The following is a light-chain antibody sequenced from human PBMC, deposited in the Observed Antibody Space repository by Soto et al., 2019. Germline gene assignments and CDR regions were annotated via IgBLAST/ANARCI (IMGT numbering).Light chain of an antibody. V-gene: IGKV3-15*01. CDR2: GAS. CDR3: QQYNNWPWT. CDR1: QSLGSN. J-gene: IGKJ1*01. Sequence: EIVMTQSPATLSVSPGERATLSCRASQSLGSNLAWYQQKPGQAPRLLIYGASTRATGIPARFSGSESGTEFTLTISSLQSEDFAVYYCQQYNNWPWTFGRGTKVEIK.